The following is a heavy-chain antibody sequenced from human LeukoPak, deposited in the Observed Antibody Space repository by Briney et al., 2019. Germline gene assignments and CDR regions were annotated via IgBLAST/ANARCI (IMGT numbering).Heavy chain of an antibody. J-gene: IGHJ5*02. D-gene: IGHD5-18*01. Sequence: GGSLRLSCAASGFTFSSYSMNWVRQAPGKGLEWVSSISSSSSYIYYADSVKGRFTISRDNAKNSLYLQMNSLRAEDTAVYYCARLSFSTDTAMVTTWFDPWGQGTLVTVSS. V-gene: IGHV3-21*04. CDR2: ISSSSSYI. CDR1: GFTFSSYS. CDR3: ARLSFSTDTAMVTTWFDP.